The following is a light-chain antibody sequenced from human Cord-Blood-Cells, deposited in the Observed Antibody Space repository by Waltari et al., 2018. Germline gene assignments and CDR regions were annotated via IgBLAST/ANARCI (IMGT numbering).Light chain of an antibody. Sequence: DIVMTQSPLSLRVTPGEPASISCRSSQSLLHSNGYNYLDWYLQKPGQSPQLLIYLGSTRDSGVPDRFSGSGSGTDFTLKISRVEAEDVGVYYCMQALQTPLTFGGGTKLEIK. V-gene: IGKV2-28*01. CDR3: MQALQTPLT. J-gene: IGKJ4*01. CDR1: QSLLHSNGYNY. CDR2: LGS.